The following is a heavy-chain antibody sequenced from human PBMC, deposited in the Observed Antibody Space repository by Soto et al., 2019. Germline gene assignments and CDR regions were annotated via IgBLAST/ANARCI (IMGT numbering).Heavy chain of an antibody. J-gene: IGHJ6*02. CDR2: IYYSGST. CDR1: GGSISSSSYY. Sequence: SETLSLTCTVSGGSISSSSYYWGCIRQPPGKGLEWIGSIYYSGSTYYNPSLKSRVTISVDTSKNQFSLKLSSVTAADTAVYYCARGGTIWFGDNQNYYYYGMDVWGQGTTVTVSS. CDR3: ARGGTIWFGDNQNYYYYGMDV. D-gene: IGHD3-10*01. V-gene: IGHV4-39*07.